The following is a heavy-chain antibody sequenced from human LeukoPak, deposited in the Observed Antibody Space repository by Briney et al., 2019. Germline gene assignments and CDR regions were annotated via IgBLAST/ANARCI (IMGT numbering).Heavy chain of an antibody. D-gene: IGHD3-10*01. CDR3: ARRVYYGPDDY. Sequence: PSETLSLTCAVYGGSLSGYYWSWIRQPPGKGLEWIGEINHSGSTNYNPSLKSRVTISVDTSKNQFSLKLSSVTAADTAVYYCARRVYYGPDDYWGQGTLVTVSS. CDR1: GGSLSGYY. V-gene: IGHV4-34*01. CDR2: INHSGST. J-gene: IGHJ4*02.